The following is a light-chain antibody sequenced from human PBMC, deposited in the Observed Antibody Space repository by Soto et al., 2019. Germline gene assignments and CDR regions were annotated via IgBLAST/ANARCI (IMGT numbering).Light chain of an antibody. CDR1: SSDVGAYNY. CDR3: ISYAGSCIWV. V-gene: IGLV2-8*01. J-gene: IGLJ3*02. CDR2: DVS. Sequence: QSVLTQPPSASGSPGQSVTISCTGTSSDVGAYNYVSWYQQHPGKAPKLMIYDVSKRPSGVPDRFSGSKSGNTASLTVSGLQAEDVADVYCISYAGSCIWVFGGGTKLTVL.